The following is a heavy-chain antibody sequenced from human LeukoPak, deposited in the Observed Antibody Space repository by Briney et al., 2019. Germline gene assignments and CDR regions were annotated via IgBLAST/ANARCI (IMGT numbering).Heavy chain of an antibody. Sequence: GGSLRPSCAASGFTFSDHYMDWVRQAPGKGLEWVGRTRNKANSYTTEYAASVKGRFAISRDDSKNSLFLQMNSLKTEDSAVYYCASSGYDYRFFENWGQGTLVTVSS. CDR3: ASSGYDYRFFEN. CDR2: TRNKANSYTT. CDR1: GFTFSDHY. D-gene: IGHD5-12*01. V-gene: IGHV3-72*01. J-gene: IGHJ4*02.